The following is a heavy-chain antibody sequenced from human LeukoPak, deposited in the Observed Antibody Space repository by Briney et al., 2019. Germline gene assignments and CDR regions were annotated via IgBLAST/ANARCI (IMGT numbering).Heavy chain of an antibody. Sequence: PGGSLRLSCAASGFTFSSYAMSWVRQAPGKGLEWVSAISGSGGSTYYADSVKGRFTISRDNSKNTLYLQMNSLRAEDTAVYYCAKGFEGFSSSGTDYWGQGTLVTVSS. D-gene: IGHD6-6*01. CDR2: ISGSGGST. J-gene: IGHJ4*02. V-gene: IGHV3-23*01. CDR1: GFTFSSYA. CDR3: AKGFEGFSSSGTDY.